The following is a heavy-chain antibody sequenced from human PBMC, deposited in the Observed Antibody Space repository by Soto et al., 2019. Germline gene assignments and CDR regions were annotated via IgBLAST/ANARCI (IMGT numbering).Heavy chain of an antibody. CDR1: GGSISSYY. CDR3: ARVFTGDWFDP. V-gene: IGHV4-59*01. Sequence: SETLSLTCTFSGGSISSYYWSWIRQPPGKGLEWIGYIYSLGSTNYNPSLKSRVTISVDTSKNQFSLKLSSVTAADTAVYYCARVFTGDWFDPWGQGTLVTVS. J-gene: IGHJ5*02. D-gene: IGHD3-10*02. CDR2: IYSLGST.